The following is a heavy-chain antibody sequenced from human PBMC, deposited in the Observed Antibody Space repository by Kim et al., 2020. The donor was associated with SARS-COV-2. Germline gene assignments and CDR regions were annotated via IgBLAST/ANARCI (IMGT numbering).Heavy chain of an antibody. CDR3: ARGDDSSGYYQAGFDY. D-gene: IGHD3-22*01. J-gene: IGHJ4*02. CDR1: GYTFTSYY. V-gene: IGHV1-46*01. Sequence: ASVKVSCKASGYTFTSYYMHWVRQAPGQGLEWMGIINPSGGSTSYAQKFQGRVTMTRDTSTSTVYMELSSLRSEDTAVYYCARGDDSSGYYQAGFDYWGQGTLVTVSS. CDR2: INPSGGST.